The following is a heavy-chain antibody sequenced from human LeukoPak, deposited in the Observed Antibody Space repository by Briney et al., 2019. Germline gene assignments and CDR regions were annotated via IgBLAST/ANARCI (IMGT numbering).Heavy chain of an antibody. CDR2: ISAYNGNT. CDR3: ARYYDSSGCYYSTPYYFDY. CDR1: GYTFTSYG. Sequence: GASVKVSCKASGYTFTSYGINWVRQAPGQGLEWMGWISAYNGNTNYAQKLQGRVTMTTDTSTSTAYMELRSLRSDDTAVYYCARYYDSSGCYYSTPYYFDYWGQGTLVTVSS. D-gene: IGHD3-22*01. J-gene: IGHJ4*02. V-gene: IGHV1-18*01.